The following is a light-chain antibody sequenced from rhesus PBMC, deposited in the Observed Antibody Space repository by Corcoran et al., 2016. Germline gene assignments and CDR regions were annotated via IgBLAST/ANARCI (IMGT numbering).Light chain of an antibody. CDR1: PSVSSS. J-gene: IGKJ2*01. CDR2: GAS. CDR3: LQHSNWPYS. V-gene: IGKV3-24*01. Sequence: EIVMTQSPATLSLSPGARATLSCRASPSVSSSLAWYQQKPGQAPRLLIFGASSRATGIPYRVSGSGSGTDFTLTISSLEPEDVAVYYCLQHSNWPYSFGQGTKVEIK.